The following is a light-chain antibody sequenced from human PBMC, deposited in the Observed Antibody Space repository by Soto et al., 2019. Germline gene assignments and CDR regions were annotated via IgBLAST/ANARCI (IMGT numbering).Light chain of an antibody. CDR2: DVF. CDR1: SSDVGGYNY. CDR3: SSYAGTNNYV. Sequence: QSALTQPPSASGSPGQSVTISCTGTSSDVGGYNYVSWYQQHPGKAPKLMIYDVFKRPSGVPDRFSGSKSGNTASLTVSGLQAEDEADYYCSSYAGTNNYVFGTGTKVTVL. J-gene: IGLJ1*01. V-gene: IGLV2-8*01.